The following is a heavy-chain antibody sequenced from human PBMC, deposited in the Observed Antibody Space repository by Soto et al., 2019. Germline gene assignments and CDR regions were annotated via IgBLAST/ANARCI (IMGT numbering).Heavy chain of an antibody. CDR1: GGSISSGGYS. D-gene: IGHD3-22*01. V-gene: IGHV4-30-2*01. Sequence: SETLSLTCAVSGGSISSGGYSWSWIRQPPGKGLEWIGYIYHSGSTYYNPSLKSRVTLSVDRSKNQFSLKLSAVTAADTAVYYCASRYYYDSSGYYSDAFDIWGQGTMVTVSS. CDR3: ASRYYYDSSGYYSDAFDI. J-gene: IGHJ3*02. CDR2: IYHSGST.